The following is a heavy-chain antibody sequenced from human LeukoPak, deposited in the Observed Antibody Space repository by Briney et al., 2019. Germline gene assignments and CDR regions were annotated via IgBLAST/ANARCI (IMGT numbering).Heavy chain of an antibody. J-gene: IGHJ3*02. Sequence: VASVKVSCKASGYTFTSYAMHWVRQAPGQRLEWMGWINAGNGNTKYSQKFQGRVTITRDTSASTAYMELRSLRSDDTAVYYCARDYIAVAVRRRDDAFDIWGQGTMVTVSS. CDR2: INAGNGNT. CDR1: GYTFTSYA. CDR3: ARDYIAVAVRRRDDAFDI. D-gene: IGHD6-19*01. V-gene: IGHV1-3*01.